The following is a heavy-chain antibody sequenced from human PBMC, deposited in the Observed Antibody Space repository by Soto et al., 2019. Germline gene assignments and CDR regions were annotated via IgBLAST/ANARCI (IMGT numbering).Heavy chain of an antibody. CDR1: GGSISSSSYY. D-gene: IGHD1-26*01. J-gene: IGHJ6*02. V-gene: IGHV4-39*01. CDR3: ARHNLVGATTNYYYYGMDV. CDR2: IYYSGST. Sequence: SETLSLTCTVSGGSISSSSYYWGWIRQPPGKGLELIGSIYYSGSTYYNPSLKSRVTISVDTSKNQFPLKLSSVTAADTAVYYCARHNLVGATTNYYYYGMDVWGQGTTVTVSS.